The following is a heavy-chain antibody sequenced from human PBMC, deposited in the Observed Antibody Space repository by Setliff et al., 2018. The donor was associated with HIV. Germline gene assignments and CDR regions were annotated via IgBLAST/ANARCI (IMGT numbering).Heavy chain of an antibody. CDR3: ARPVEGIWGDYGLVDYYFDY. J-gene: IGHJ4*02. CDR1: GYNFTNYG. V-gene: IGHV7-4-1*02. CDR2: INTNTGYP. Sequence: ASVKVSCKASGYNFTNYGINWVRQDPGQGLEWMGWINTNTGYPTYAQAFRGRFVFSLDTSVSTAYLEISSLEAEDTAVYFCARPVEGIWGDYGLVDYYFDYWGQGTLVTVSS. D-gene: IGHD4-17*01.